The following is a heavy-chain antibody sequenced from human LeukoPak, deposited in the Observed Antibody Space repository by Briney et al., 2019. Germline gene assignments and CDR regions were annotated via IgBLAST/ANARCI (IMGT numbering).Heavy chain of an antibody. CDR2: IYYSGST. CDR3: ARRLGGWYFY. V-gene: IGHV4-39*07. D-gene: IGHD6-19*01. J-gene: IGHJ4*02. Sequence: PSETLSLTCTVSGGSISSSSYYWGWIRQPPGKGLEWIGSIYYSGSTYYNPSLKSRVTISVDTSKNQFSLKLSSVTAADTAVYYCARRLGGWYFYWGQGTLVTVSS. CDR1: GGSISSSSYY.